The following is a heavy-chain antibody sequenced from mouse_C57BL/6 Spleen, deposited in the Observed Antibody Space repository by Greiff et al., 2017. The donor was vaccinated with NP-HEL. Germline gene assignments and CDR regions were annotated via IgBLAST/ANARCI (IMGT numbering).Heavy chain of an antibody. CDR1: GYTFTDYY. Sequence: EVQLQQSGPELVKPGASVKISCKASGYTFTDYYMNWVKQSHGKSLEWIGDINPNNGGTSYNQKFKGKATLTVDKSSSTAYMELRSLTSEDSAVYYCARGYYDYDGGYFDYWGQGTTLTVSS. CDR2: INPNNGGT. CDR3: ARGYYDYDGGYFDY. V-gene: IGHV1-26*01. J-gene: IGHJ2*01. D-gene: IGHD2-4*01.